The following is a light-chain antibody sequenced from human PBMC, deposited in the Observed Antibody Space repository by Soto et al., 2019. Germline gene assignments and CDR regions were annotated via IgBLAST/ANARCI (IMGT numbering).Light chain of an antibody. CDR1: QSVSIN. Sequence: EIVMTQSPATLSVSPGERATLSCRASQSVSINLAWYQQKPGQAPRLLIYGASTRATGIPVRFSGSGSGTEFTLTISSLQSEDFAVYYCQQYNNWPPNFGQGTRLEIK. J-gene: IGKJ5*01. V-gene: IGKV3-15*01. CDR2: GAS. CDR3: QQYNNWPPN.